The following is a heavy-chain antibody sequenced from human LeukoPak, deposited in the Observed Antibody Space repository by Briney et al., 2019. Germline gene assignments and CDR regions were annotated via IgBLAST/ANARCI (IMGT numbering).Heavy chain of an antibody. J-gene: IGHJ4*02. Sequence: GGSLRLSCAASGFTFSNAWMSWVRQAPGKGLEWVGRIKSKTDGGTTDYAAPVKGRFTISRDDSKNTLYLQMNSLKTEDTAVYYCTTRRDYYDSSGYGYWGQGTLVTVSS. CDR3: TTRRDYYDSSGYGY. CDR2: IKSKTDGGTT. V-gene: IGHV3-15*01. CDR1: GFTFSNAW. D-gene: IGHD3-22*01.